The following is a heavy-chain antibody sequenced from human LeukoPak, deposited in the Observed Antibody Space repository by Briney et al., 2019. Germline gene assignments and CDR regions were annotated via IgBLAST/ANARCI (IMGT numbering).Heavy chain of an antibody. CDR3: ARGDRGTGHLFDY. Sequence: AGGSLRLSCAASGFAVSNNYMTWVRQAPGKGLEWVSIIFAGVGTYYADSVRGRFTISRDNSQNTLYLKMNSLEAEDAAVYYCARGDRGTGHLFDYWGQGTLVTVS. D-gene: IGHD1-1*01. J-gene: IGHJ4*02. V-gene: IGHV3-53*01. CDR1: GFAVSNNY. CDR2: IFAGVGT.